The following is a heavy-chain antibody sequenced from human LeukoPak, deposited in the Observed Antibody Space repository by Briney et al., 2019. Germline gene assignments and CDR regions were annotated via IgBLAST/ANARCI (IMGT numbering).Heavy chain of an antibody. CDR2: ISSSSSYI. CDR1: GFTFSSYS. CDR3: ARDISSITIFGVVIEATYYFDY. J-gene: IGHJ4*02. Sequence: PGGSLRLSCAASGFTFSSYSMNWVRQAPGKGLEWVSSISSSSSYIYYADSVKGRFTISRDNAKNSLYLQMNSLSAEDTAVYYCARDISSITIFGVVIEATYYFDYWGQGTLVTVSS. V-gene: IGHV3-21*01. D-gene: IGHD3-3*01.